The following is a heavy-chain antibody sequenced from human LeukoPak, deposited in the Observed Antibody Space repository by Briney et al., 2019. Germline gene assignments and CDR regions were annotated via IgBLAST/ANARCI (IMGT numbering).Heavy chain of an antibody. CDR3: ASGGSYGLLDY. D-gene: IGHD5-18*01. CDR2: VYSGGST. CDR1: GLTVSYNY. J-gene: IGHJ4*02. V-gene: IGHV3-53*01. Sequence: PGGSLRLSCAASGLTVSYNYMNWVRQAPGTGLEWVSVVYSGGSTYYADSVKGRFTISRDNSKNTVYLQMNSLRAEDTAVYFCASGGSYGLLDYWGQGTLVTVSS.